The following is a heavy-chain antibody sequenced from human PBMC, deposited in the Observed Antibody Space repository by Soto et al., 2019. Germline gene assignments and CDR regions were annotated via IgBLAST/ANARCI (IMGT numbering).Heavy chain of an antibody. CDR2: IIPIFGTA. CDR1: GGTFSSYA. V-gene: IGHV1-69*06. J-gene: IGHJ6*02. D-gene: IGHD3-10*01. CDR3: ARSHGSGSYDTFYYYYYGMDV. Sequence: SVKVSCKASGGTFSSYAISWVRQAPGQGLEWMGGIIPIFGTANYAQKFQGRVTITADKSTSTAYMELSSLRSEDAAVYYCARSHGSGSYDTFYYYYYGMDVWGQGTTVTVSS.